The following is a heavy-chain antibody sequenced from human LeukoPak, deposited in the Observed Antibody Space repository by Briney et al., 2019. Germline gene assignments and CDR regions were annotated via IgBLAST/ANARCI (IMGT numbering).Heavy chain of an antibody. J-gene: IGHJ4*02. CDR2: VSGHGDTT. CDR3: VRDLGGRSGH. Sequence: PGGSLRLSCAASGFSFTDYAMSWARQPPGKGLEWVSAVSGHGDTTDYVDSVKGRFTISRDNSRNTVHLQIDSLRAEDTAVYYCVRDLGGRSGHWGQGTLVTVSS. CDR1: GFSFTDYA. D-gene: IGHD1-26*01. V-gene: IGHV3-23*01.